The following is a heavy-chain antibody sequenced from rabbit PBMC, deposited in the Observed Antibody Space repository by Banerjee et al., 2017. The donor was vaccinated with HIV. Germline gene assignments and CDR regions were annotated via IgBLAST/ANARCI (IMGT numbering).Heavy chain of an antibody. CDR1: GFDFSSNA. CDR3: ARGTISYGRFNL. CDR2: IYTGSGST. V-gene: IGHV1S45*01. J-gene: IGHJ4*01. D-gene: IGHD6-1*01. Sequence: QEQLEESGGGLVKPEGSLTLTCKASGFDFSSNAMCWVRQAPGKGLEWIGCIYTGSGSTYYASWAKGRFTISKASSTTVTLQMTSLTAADTATYFCARGTISYGRFNLWGPGTLVTVS.